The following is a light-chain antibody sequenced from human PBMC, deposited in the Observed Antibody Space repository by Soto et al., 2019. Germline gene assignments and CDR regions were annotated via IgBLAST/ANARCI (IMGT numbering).Light chain of an antibody. V-gene: IGKV3-20*01. CDR1: QSVTSNY. CDR3: QQYTGPPTT. J-gene: IGKJ5*01. Sequence: EIVMTQSPATLSASPGERATLSCGANQSVTSNYLAWYQQKHGQAPRXXIYGASTRAAGIPDRFSVIVSGTDLTLTITRLEPEDAAVYVSQQYTGPPTTFGQGTRLEI. CDR2: GAS.